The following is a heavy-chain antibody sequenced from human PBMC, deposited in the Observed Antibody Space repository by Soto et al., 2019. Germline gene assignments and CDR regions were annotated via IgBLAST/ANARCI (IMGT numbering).Heavy chain of an antibody. J-gene: IGHJ6*02. D-gene: IGHD1-1*01. CDR3: VKGYWKGDV. V-gene: IGHV3-23*01. Sequence: EVQLLESGGGLVQPGGSLRLSCAACGFTVSTYAMNWVRQAPGNGLEWVSAISGSGGSIHYADSVKGRFTISRDNSKNTLYLQMNSLRDEDTAVYHCVKGYWKGDVWGQGTTVTVFS. CDR2: ISGSGGSI. CDR1: GFTVSTYA.